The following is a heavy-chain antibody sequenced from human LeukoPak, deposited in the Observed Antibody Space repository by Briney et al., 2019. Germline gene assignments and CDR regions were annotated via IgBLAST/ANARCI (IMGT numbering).Heavy chain of an antibody. D-gene: IGHD5-18*01. CDR3: AKDRDVYTYGGVDY. J-gene: IGHJ4*02. CDR1: GVTFNRYA. CDR2: ISGSGDRT. Sequence: GGSLRLSCAVSGVTFNRYAMTWVRQSPGKGLEWVSAISGSGDRTNYADSVKGRFTISRDTPKNTLFLQMNSLRAEDTAVYYCAKDRDVYTYGGVDYWGQGTLVTVSS. V-gene: IGHV3-23*01.